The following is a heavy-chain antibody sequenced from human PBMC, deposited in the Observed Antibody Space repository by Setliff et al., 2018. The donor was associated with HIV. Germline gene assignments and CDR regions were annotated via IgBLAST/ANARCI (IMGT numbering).Heavy chain of an antibody. CDR2: ISWDGGGT. CDR3: AKCGGVTCYSASWYFDY. Sequence: PGGSLRLSCAASGFTFDDYAMHWVRQAPGKGLEWVSLISWDGGGTYYADSVKGRFTISRDNSKNSLYLQMNSLRAEDTAVYYCAKCGGVTCYSASWYFDYWGQGTLVTV. V-gene: IGHV3-43D*04. J-gene: IGHJ4*02. CDR1: GFTFDDYA. D-gene: IGHD2-15*01.